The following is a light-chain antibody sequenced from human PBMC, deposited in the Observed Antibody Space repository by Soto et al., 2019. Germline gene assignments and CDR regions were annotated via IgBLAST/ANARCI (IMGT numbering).Light chain of an antibody. Sequence: ALTQPASVSGSPGQSITISCTGTSSDVGGYNYVSWYQQHPGKAPKLMIYDVSNRPSGVSNRFSGSKSGNTASLTISGLQAEDEADYYCSSYTSSSTSWVFGGGTKVTVL. J-gene: IGLJ3*02. CDR3: SSYTSSSTSWV. CDR2: DVS. CDR1: SSDVGGYNY. V-gene: IGLV2-14*01.